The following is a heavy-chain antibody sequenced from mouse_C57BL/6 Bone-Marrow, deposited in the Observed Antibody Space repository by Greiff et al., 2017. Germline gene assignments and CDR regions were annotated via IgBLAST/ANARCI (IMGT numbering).Heavy chain of an antibody. D-gene: IGHD6-1*01. CDR3: ALCPYAMDY. Sequence: VQLQQPGAELVMPGASVKLSCKASGYTFTSYWMHWVKQRPGQGLEWIGEIDPSDSYTNYNQKFKGKATLAVAKSSSTAYMQLSSLTSEDSAVYYCALCPYAMDYWGQGTSVTVSS. CDR2: IDPSDSYT. J-gene: IGHJ4*01. V-gene: IGHV1-69*01. CDR1: GYTFTSYW.